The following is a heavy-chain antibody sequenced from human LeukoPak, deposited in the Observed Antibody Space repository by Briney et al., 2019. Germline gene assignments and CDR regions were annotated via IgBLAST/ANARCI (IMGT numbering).Heavy chain of an antibody. CDR2: INPNSGGT. J-gene: IGHJ6*04. V-gene: IGHV1-2*02. CDR1: GYTCTGYY. CDR3: ARAPSLYCSSTSCYLLDV. D-gene: IGHD2-2*01. Sequence: ASVKVSCKASGYTCTGYYMHWVRHAPGQGLELMGCINPNSGGTNYAQKFQGRVTMTRDTSISTAYMELSRLRSDDTAVYYCARAPSLYCSSTSCYLLDVWGKGTTVTVSS.